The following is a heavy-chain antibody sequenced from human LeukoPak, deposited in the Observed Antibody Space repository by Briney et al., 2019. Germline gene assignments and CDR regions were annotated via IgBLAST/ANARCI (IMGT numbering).Heavy chain of an antibody. J-gene: IGHJ3*02. V-gene: IGHV3-15*01. CDR3: KGDILTGERFDI. CDR1: GFAFSNAW. D-gene: IGHD3-9*01. CDR2: IKSKTDGGTT. Sequence: GGSLRLSCAASGFAFSNAWMSWVRQAPGKGLEWVGRIKSKTDGGTTDYAAPVKGRFTISRDDSKNTLYLQMNSLKTEDTAEYYCKGDILTGERFDIWGQGTMVTVSS.